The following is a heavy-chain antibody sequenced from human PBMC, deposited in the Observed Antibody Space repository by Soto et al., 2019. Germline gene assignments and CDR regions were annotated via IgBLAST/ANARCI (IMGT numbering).Heavy chain of an antibody. D-gene: IGHD3-10*01. V-gene: IGHV1-8*01. Sequence: ASVTVSCKASGYTFTSYDINWVRQATGQGLEWMGWMNPNSGNTGYAQKFQGRVTMTRNTSISTAYMELSSLRSEDTAVYYCARGEGYYGSGYYMDVWGKGTTVTVSS. CDR1: GYTFTSYD. J-gene: IGHJ6*03. CDR2: MNPNSGNT. CDR3: ARGEGYYGSGYYMDV.